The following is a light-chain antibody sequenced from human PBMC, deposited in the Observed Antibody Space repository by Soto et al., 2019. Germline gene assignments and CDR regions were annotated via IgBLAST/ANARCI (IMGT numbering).Light chain of an antibody. J-gene: IGKJ3*01. Sequence: DIQMTQSPSTLSASVGDRVTITCRASQSVSYWVAWYQQKPGMAPKLLIHDASSLESGVPSRFRGSGSGKEFTLTISSLQPDDFATYYCQQYGFSFGPGTKVEI. CDR3: QQYGFS. CDR1: QSVSYW. V-gene: IGKV1-5*01. CDR2: DAS.